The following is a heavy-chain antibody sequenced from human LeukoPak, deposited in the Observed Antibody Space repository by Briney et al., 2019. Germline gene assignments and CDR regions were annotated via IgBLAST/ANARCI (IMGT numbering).Heavy chain of an antibody. Sequence: SETLSLTCSVSGASISGHYWTWIRQPAGKGLEWIGRIYSSGSTTYNSSLKSRVTMSVDTSKNQFSLKLSSVTAADTAVYYCARHIFPNPSTGYSSSWGQGTLVTVSS. CDR3: ARHIFPNPSTGYSSS. V-gene: IGHV4-4*07. D-gene: IGHD6-13*01. J-gene: IGHJ4*02. CDR1: GASISGHY. CDR2: IYSSGST.